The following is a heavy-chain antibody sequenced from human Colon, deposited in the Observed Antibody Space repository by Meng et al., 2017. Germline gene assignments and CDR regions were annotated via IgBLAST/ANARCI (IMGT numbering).Heavy chain of an antibody. CDR1: GFSLITSGVS. Sequence: QITLKETGPALMKPTQTLTLTCTFSGFSLITSGVSVAWIRPPPGAALEWLALIYWDDDKRYSPSLKNRLAITKDTSKNQVVLTMTNMDPMDTGTYYCAHSPQGYFDYWGPGTLVTVSS. CDR2: IYWDDDK. J-gene: IGHJ4*02. CDR3: AHSPQGYFDY. V-gene: IGHV2-5*02.